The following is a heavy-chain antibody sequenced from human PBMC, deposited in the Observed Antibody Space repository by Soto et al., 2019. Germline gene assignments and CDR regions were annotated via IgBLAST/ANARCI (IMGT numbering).Heavy chain of an antibody. Sequence: QTGGSLRLSCAASGFTFDDYTMHWVRQAPGKGLEWVSLISWDGGSTYYADSVKGRFTISRDNSKNSLYLQMNSLRTEDTALYYCAKDHYAVAGTGGMDVWGQGTTVTVS. CDR3: AKDHYAVAGTGGMDV. J-gene: IGHJ6*02. CDR2: ISWDGGST. CDR1: GFTFDDYT. D-gene: IGHD6-19*01. V-gene: IGHV3-43*01.